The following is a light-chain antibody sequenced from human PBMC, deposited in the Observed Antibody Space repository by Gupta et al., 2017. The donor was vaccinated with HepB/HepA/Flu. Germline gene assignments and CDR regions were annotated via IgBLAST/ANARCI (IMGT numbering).Light chain of an antibody. Sequence: SYELTQPPSVSVSPGKTASITCSGDQLGDKYACWYQQKPGHSPVLVIYQDSKRPSGLPERFSGSNSGTTATLTIRGTQAMDEDDYDWQAWDSSTYVFGTGTKVTVL. V-gene: IGLV3-1*01. CDR2: QDS. CDR3: QAWDSSTYV. CDR1: QLGDKY. J-gene: IGLJ1*01.